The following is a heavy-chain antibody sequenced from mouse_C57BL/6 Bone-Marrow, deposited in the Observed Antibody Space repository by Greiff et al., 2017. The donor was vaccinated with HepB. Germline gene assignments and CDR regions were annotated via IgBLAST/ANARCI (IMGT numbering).Heavy chain of an antibody. V-gene: IGHV1-82*01. CDR3: ASDEGLDY. CDR2: IYPGDGDT. Sequence: QVKLVESGAELVKPGASVKISCKASGYAFSSSWMNWVKQRPGQGLEWIGRIYPGDGDTNYNGKFKGKATLTADKSSSAAYMQLSSLTAEDSAVYFCASDEGLDYWGQGTPLTVSS. J-gene: IGHJ2*01. CDR1: GYAFSSSW.